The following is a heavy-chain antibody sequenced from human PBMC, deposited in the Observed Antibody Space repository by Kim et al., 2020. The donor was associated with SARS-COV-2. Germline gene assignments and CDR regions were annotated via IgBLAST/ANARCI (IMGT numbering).Heavy chain of an antibody. V-gene: IGHV4-39*01. CDR3: ARIWFGELKPPPRAFDI. Sequence: SETLSLTCTVSGGSISSSSYYWGWIRQPPGKGLEWIGSIYYSGSTYYNPSLKSRVTISVDTSKNQFSLKLSSVTAADTAVYYCARIWFGELKPPPRAFDIWGQGTMVTVSS. CDR1: GGSISSSSYY. CDR2: IYYSGST. D-gene: IGHD3-10*01. J-gene: IGHJ3*02.